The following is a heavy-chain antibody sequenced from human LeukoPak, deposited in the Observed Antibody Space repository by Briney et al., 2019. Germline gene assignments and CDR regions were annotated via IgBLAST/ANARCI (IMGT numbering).Heavy chain of an antibody. V-gene: IGHV3-15*01. CDR1: GFTFSNAW. CDR2: IKSKTDGGTT. D-gene: IGHD6-13*01. Sequence: GGSLRLSCAASGFTFSNAWMSWVRQAPGKGLEWVGRIKSKTDGGTTGYAAPVKGRFTISRDDSKNTLYLQMNSLKTEDTAVYYCTTEEDSSSWCSARDWGQGTLVTVSS. J-gene: IGHJ4*02. CDR3: TTEEDSSSWCSARD.